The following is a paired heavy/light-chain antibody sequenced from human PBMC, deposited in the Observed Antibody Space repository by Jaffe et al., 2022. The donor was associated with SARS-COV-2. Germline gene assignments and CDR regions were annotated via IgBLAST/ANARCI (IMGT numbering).Heavy chain of an antibody. CDR1: GFTFSGNS. V-gene: IGHV3-21*01. Sequence: EVQLVESGGGLVRPGGSLRLSCAASGFTFSGNSMNWVRQAPGRGLEWVSSISGESEYILYADSVKGRFTISRDNAKNSLYLQMNSLRAEDTAVYYCAAFETVGVKNYDYWGQGTLVTVSS. D-gene: IGHD2-2*01. CDR2: ISGESEYI. CDR3: AAFETVGVKNYDY. J-gene: IGHJ4*02.
Light chain of an antibody. V-gene: IGKV3-11*01. CDR1: QSVSSN. CDR3: HQRSNWPLT. Sequence: EIVLTQSPATLSLSPGERATLSCRASQSVSSNLAWYQQKPGQAPRLLIYDASNRATGIPAKFSGSGSGTDFTLTISSLEPEDFAVYYCHQRSNWPLTFGPGTKVDIK. J-gene: IGKJ3*01. CDR2: DAS.